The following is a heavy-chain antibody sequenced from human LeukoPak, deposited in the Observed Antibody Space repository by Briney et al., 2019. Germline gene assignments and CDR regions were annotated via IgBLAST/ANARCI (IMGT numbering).Heavy chain of an antibody. V-gene: IGHV1-2*02. CDR2: INPNSGGT. D-gene: IGHD3-9*01. CDR3: ASPNSINYDILTGYSDAFDI. Sequence: ASVKVSCKASGYTFTGYYMHWVRQAPGQGLEWMGWINPNSGGTNYAQKSQGRVTMTRDTSISTAYMELSRLRSDDTAVYYCASPNSINYDILTGYSDAFDIWGQGTMVTVSS. CDR1: GYTFTGYY. J-gene: IGHJ3*02.